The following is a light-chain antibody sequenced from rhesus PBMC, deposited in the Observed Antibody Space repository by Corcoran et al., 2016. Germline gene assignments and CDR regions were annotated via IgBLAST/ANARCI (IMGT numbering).Light chain of an antibody. V-gene: IGLV2-19*02. Sequence: QAAPTQSPSVSGSAGQSVTISCTGTSSDIGYYNAVSWYQQHPGKAPKLMIYEVSKRPSGVSDRFSGSMSGNTASLTISGLQAEDEADYYCSSYAGSGTFVFGSGTKLTVL. CDR3: SSYAGSGTFV. CDR2: EVS. J-gene: IGLJ6*01. CDR1: SSDIGYYNA.